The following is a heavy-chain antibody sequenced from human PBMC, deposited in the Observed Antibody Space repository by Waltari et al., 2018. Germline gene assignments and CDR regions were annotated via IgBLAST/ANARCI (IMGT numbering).Heavy chain of an antibody. D-gene: IGHD6-13*01. J-gene: IGHJ6*03. CDR2: MNPNSGNT. Sequence: QVQLVQSGAEVKKPGASVKVSCKAPGYTFTRYDINWVRQATGQGLEWMGWMNPNSGNTGYAQKFQGRVTMTRNTSISTAYMELSSLRSEDTAVYYCALAAAGPNYYYYYMDVWGKGTTVTVSS. CDR1: GYTFTRYD. V-gene: IGHV1-8*01. CDR3: ALAAAGPNYYYYYMDV.